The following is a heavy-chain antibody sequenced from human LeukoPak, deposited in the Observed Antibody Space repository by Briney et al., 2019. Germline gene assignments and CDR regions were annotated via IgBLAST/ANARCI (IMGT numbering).Heavy chain of an antibody. CDR1: GYTFAGYY. CDR3: ATYASGSYLSFDY. CDR2: INPNSGVT. Sequence: ASVKVSCKASGYTFAGYYMHWVRQAPGQGLEWMGWINPNSGVTNYAQKFQGRVTMTGDTSISTAYMELSRLRSDDTAVYYCATYASGSYLSFDYWGQGALVTVSS. D-gene: IGHD3-10*01. V-gene: IGHV1-2*02. J-gene: IGHJ4*02.